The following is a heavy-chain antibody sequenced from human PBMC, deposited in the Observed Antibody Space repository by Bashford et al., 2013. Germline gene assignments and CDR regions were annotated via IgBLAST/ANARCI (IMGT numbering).Heavy chain of an antibody. D-gene: IGHD6-13*01. CDR2: INPNSGVT. V-gene: IGHV1-2*02. J-gene: IGHJ6*02. Sequence: ASVKVSCKSSGYSFTNYYMHWVRQAPGQGLEWMGWINPNSGVTNFAQKFKGRVTITRDPVFLHMNSLRVEDTALYYCARDIGDRRAADHDSNHYYGMDVWGQGTTVTVSS. CDR3: ARDIGDRRAADHDSNHYYGMDV. CDR1: GYSFTNYY.